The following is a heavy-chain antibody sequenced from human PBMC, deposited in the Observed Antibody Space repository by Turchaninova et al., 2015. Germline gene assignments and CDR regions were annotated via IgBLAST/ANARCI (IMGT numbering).Heavy chain of an antibody. CDR2: IIPILGTA. Sequence: SGSGGRVQHRGAGGTVPRYGIRWGRQAPGKGREWMEGIIPILGTANYAQKCQGRVTITADESTSTAYMELSSLRSEDTAVYYCARDRTAMVPGYYYYYGMDVWGQGTTVTVSS. CDR1: GGTVPRYG. D-gene: IGHD5-18*01. V-gene: IGHV1-69*01. J-gene: IGHJ6*02. CDR3: ARDRTAMVPGYYYYYGMDV.